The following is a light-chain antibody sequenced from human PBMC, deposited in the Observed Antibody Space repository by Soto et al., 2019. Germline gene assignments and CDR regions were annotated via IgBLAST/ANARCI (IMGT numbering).Light chain of an antibody. CDR1: SSNIGNDF. J-gene: IGLJ1*01. CDR3: VGWDASVSGYV. CDR2: KDD. V-gene: IGLV1-47*01. Sequence: QSVLTQPPSASGTPGQWVTISCSGSSSNIGNDFVYWYQQLPGTAPKLLIYKDDKRPSGVPDRFSGSKSGTSAYLAISGLRSEDEGDYYCVGWDASVSGYVFGLGTKVTVL.